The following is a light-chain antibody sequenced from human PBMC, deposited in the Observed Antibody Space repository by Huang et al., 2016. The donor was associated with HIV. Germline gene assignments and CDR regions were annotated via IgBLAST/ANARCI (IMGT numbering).Light chain of an antibody. J-gene: IGKJ5*01. V-gene: IGKV1-39*01. CDR2: AAS. Sequence: DIQMTQSPPSLSASVGDSVTITCRASQNVNTYLNWHQQKPGQAPRRLIFAASRLRSGVPSRFSGSGSGTEFTLTISSLQVEDFATYYCQQRYSTTITFGQGTRLDIK. CDR3: QQRYSTTIT. CDR1: QNVNTY.